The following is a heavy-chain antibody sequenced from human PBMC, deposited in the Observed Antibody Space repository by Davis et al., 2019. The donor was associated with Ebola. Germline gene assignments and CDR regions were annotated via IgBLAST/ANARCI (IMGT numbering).Heavy chain of an antibody. Sequence: GESLKISCTASEFTFSRYDMNWVRQAPGRGLEWVSYISSTSRTINYADSVKGRFTISRDNTKNSLYLQMSSLRAEDTAVYYCAKLSCGGDCYSASDYWGQGTLVTVSS. J-gene: IGHJ4*02. V-gene: IGHV3-48*04. CDR2: ISSTSRTI. D-gene: IGHD2-21*01. CDR1: EFTFSRYD. CDR3: AKLSCGGDCYSASDY.